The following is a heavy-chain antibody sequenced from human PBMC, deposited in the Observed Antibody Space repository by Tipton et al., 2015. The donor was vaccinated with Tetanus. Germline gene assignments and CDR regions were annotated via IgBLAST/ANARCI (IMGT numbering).Heavy chain of an antibody. D-gene: IGHD3-9*01. CDR2: INHSGST. CDR3: AREVLRYFDWLPRLHYFDY. J-gene: IGHJ4*02. CDR1: GGSFSGYY. V-gene: IGHV4-34*01. Sequence: TLSLTCAVYGGSFSGYYWSWIRQPPGKGLEWIGEINHSGSTNYNPSLKSRVTISVDTSKNQFSLKLSSVTAADPAVYYCAREVLRYFDWLPRLHYFDYWGQGTLVTVSS.